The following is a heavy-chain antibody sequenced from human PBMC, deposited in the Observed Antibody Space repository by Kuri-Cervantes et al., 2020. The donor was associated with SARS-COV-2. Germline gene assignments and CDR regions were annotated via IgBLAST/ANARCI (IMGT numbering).Heavy chain of an antibody. J-gene: IGHJ6*02. V-gene: IGHV3-23*01. CDR3: AKDLNLETYYDFWSGYYYYYGMAV. CDR1: GFTFSSDA. Sequence: GGSLRLSCAASGFTFSSDAMSWVRQAPGKGLEWVSAISGSGGSTYYADSVKGRFTISRDNSKNTLNLQMNSLRAEDTAVYYCAKDLNLETYYDFWSGYYYYYGMAVWGQGNTVNVSS. CDR2: ISGSGGST. D-gene: IGHD3-3*01.